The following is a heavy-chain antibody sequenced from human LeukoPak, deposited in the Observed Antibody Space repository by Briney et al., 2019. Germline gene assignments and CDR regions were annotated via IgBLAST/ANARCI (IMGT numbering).Heavy chain of an antibody. CDR3: ARFLAVAGLDY. CDR2: INPSGGST. D-gene: IGHD6-19*01. CDR1: GYTFTSYY. V-gene: IGHV1-46*01. J-gene: IGHJ4*02. Sequence: ASVKVSCKASGYTFTSYYKHWVRQAAGQGLEWMGIINPSGGSTSYAQKFQGRVTMTRDTSTSTVYMELSSLRSEDTAVYYCARFLAVAGLDYWGQGTLVTVSS.